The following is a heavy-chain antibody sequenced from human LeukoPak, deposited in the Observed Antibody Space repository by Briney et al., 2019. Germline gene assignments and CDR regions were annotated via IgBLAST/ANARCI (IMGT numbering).Heavy chain of an antibody. V-gene: IGHV3-23*01. Sequence: GGSLTLSCVGSGFIFNNYAMNWVRQAPGKGLEWVSIISGRSGSSYYTDSARGRFTIYRDNSKNTVYLQMNSLRVEDTARYFCARALYYRGGQYFHLDYWGQGALVTVSS. CDR3: ARALYYRGGQYFHLDY. D-gene: IGHD3-22*01. CDR2: ISGRSGSS. CDR1: GFIFNNYA. J-gene: IGHJ4*02.